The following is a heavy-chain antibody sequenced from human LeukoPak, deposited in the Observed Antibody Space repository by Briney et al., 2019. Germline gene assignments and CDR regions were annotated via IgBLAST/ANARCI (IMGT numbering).Heavy chain of an antibody. D-gene: IGHD6-19*01. Sequence: PSETLSLTCAVSGASISSSNWWTWVRQPPGKGLEWIGEIYHSGSTNYNPSLKTRVTISVDKSKNQFSLKLNSVTAADAAVYYCTRGGYTNGWYFDYWGQGTLVTVSS. CDR3: TRGGYTNGWYFDY. V-gene: IGHV4-4*02. CDR2: IYHSGST. CDR1: GASISSSNW. J-gene: IGHJ4*02.